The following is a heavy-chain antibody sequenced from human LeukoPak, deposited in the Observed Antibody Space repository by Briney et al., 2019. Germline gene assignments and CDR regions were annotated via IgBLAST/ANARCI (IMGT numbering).Heavy chain of an antibody. Sequence: GGSLRLSCAHSGFSLCTSLMRWVPQGPGKGLVWVSCINSDGSRTTYPDSVKGRFTISRDNAKNTLYLQMNTLRVEDTAVYYCARGSWSAADTNIDYWGQGTLVTVSS. D-gene: IGHD6-13*01. CDR3: ARGSWSAADTNIDY. J-gene: IGHJ4*02. CDR1: GFSLCTSL. CDR2: INSDGSRT. V-gene: IGHV3-74*01.